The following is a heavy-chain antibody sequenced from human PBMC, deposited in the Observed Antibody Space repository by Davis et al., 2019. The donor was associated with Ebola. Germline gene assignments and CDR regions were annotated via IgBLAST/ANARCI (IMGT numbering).Heavy chain of an antibody. V-gene: IGHV3-21*01. J-gene: IGHJ6*02. CDR1: GFTCSSYS. D-gene: IGHD3-10*01. Sequence: GESLKISCAASGFTCSSYSMNGVRQAPGKGLEWVSSISSSSSYIYYADSVKGRFTISRDNAKNSLYLQMNSLRAEDTAVYYCAGVVLWFGIALDYYYGMDVWGQGTTVTVSS. CDR2: ISSSSSYI. CDR3: AGVVLWFGIALDYYYGMDV.